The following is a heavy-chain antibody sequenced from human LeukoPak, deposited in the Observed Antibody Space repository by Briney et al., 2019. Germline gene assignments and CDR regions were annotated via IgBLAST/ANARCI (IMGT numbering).Heavy chain of an antibody. CDR1: GYAFTGHY. J-gene: IGHJ4*02. D-gene: IGHD3-10*01. V-gene: IGHV1-2*02. CDR2: INPNSSGT. CDR3: ARDLDNYYGSGSYY. Sequence: ASVKVSCKASGYAFTGHYMHWVRQAPGQGLEWMGWINPNSSGTNYAQKFQGRVTMTRDTSTSTAYMELSRLRSDDTAVYYCARDLDNYYGSGSYYWGQGALVTVSS.